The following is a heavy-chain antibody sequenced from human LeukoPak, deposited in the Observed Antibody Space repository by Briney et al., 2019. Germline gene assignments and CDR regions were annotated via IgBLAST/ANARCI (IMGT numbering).Heavy chain of an antibody. Sequence: SETLSLTCTVSGGSISSSSYYWGWIRQPPGKGLEWIGSIYYSGSTYYNPSLRSRVTISVDTSKNQFSLKLSSVTAADTAVYYCARVGYSGYDYRGYFDYWGQGTLVTVSS. D-gene: IGHD5-12*01. J-gene: IGHJ4*02. CDR3: ARVGYSGYDYRGYFDY. CDR2: IYYSGST. CDR1: GGSISSSSYY. V-gene: IGHV4-39*07.